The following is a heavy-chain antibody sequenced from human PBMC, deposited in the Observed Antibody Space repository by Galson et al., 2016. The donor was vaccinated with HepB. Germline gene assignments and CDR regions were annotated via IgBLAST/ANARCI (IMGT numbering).Heavy chain of an antibody. CDR2: VYSDGST. CDR3: ARAYQYTLDY. J-gene: IGHJ4*02. CDR1: GFTVSSNY. V-gene: IGHV3-53*01. D-gene: IGHD1-1*01. Sequence: SLRLSCAASGFTVSSNYLRWVRQAPGKGLEWVSIVYSDGSTYYSGSVRGRFTISRDNSNNIVYLQMNSLRAEDTAVYFCARAYQYTLDYWGQGTLVTVSS.